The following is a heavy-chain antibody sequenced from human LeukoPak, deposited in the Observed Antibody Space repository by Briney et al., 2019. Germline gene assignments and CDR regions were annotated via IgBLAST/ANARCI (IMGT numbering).Heavy chain of an antibody. V-gene: IGHV4-59*08. CDR1: GGSNSAYY. J-gene: IGHJ4*02. D-gene: IGHD3-9*01. CDR2: INYSGRT. Sequence: SETLSLTCSVSGGSNSAYYWSWIRQPPGKGLEWIGYINYSGRTDYNPSLKGRVTISVDTSKNQFSLKLSSVTAADTAVYYCARGRSGALRYFDWLLYLGYFDYWGQGTLVTVSS. CDR3: ARGRSGALRYFDWLLYLGYFDY.